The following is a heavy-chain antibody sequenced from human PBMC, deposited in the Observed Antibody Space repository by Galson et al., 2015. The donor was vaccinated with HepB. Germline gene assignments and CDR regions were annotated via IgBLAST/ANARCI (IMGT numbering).Heavy chain of an antibody. CDR3: ARRYKYYYDSSGYYYPFDY. CDR1: GYSFTSYW. CDR2: IFPGDSDT. D-gene: IGHD3-22*01. J-gene: IGHJ4*02. V-gene: IGHV5-51*03. Sequence: QSGAEVKEPGESLKISCKTSGYSFTSYWIGWVRQMPGKGLEWMGMIFPGDSDTRYSPSFEGQVTISAGKSISTAYLQWSSLKASDTAMYYCARRYKYYYDSSGYYYPFDYWGQGTLVTVSS.